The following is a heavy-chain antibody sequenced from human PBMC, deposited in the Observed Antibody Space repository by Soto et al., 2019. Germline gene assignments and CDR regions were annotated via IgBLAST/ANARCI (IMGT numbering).Heavy chain of an antibody. Sequence: QVQLQESGPGLVKPSETLSLTCTVSGGSISSSSYYWGWIRQPPGKGLEWIGSIFYSGSTYYNPSLQSRVTISVDTSTNQFSLKLRSVTAADTAVYYCARIVRGIVITYYYMAVWGKGTTVTVSS. CDR2: IFYSGST. CDR1: GGSISSSSYY. CDR3: ARIVRGIVITYYYMAV. J-gene: IGHJ6*03. V-gene: IGHV4-39*01. D-gene: IGHD2-21*01.